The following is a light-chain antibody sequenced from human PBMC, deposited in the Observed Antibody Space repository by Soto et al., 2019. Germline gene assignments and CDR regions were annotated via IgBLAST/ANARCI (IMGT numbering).Light chain of an antibody. Sequence: EIVLTQSPGTLSLSPGARVTLSCRASRGVSSSYLAWYQEQPGQAPRLLIYSTSNRATGIPDRFSGSGSGTDFTLTIGRVEPEDFAAYHCEQYDGSPRSFGQGTKVDI. CDR2: STS. CDR3: EQYDGSPRS. V-gene: IGKV3-20*01. J-gene: IGKJ1*01. CDR1: RGVSSSY.